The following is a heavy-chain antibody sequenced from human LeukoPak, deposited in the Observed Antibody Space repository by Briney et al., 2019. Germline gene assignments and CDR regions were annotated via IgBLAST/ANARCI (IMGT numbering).Heavy chain of an antibody. CDR1: GESFNVHY. V-gene: IGHV4-34*10. CDR3: ATVYCINPNCHDH. CDR2: IDQSGIT. Sequence: SETLSLTCGAYGESFNVHYWSWIRQPPGKGLEWLGEIDQSGITKYSPSLKSRITMSVDTSKNQFSLNLISVTAADTAVYYCATVYCINPNCHDHWGQGTLVTVSP. D-gene: IGHD2-2*01. J-gene: IGHJ1*01.